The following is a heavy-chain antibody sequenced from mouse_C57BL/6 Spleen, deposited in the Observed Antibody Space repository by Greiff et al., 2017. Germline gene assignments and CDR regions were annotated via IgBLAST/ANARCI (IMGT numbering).Heavy chain of an antibody. J-gene: IGHJ4*01. Sequence: QVQLQQSGPELVKPGASVKISCKASGYAFSSSWMNWVKQRPGKGLEWIGRIYPGDGDTNYNGKFKGKATLTADKSSSTAYMQLSSLTSEDSAVYFWARVIYYDYDGFYYAMDYWGQGTSVTVSS. CDR2: IYPGDGDT. D-gene: IGHD2-4*01. V-gene: IGHV1-82*01. CDR1: GYAFSSSW. CDR3: ARVIYYDYDGFYYAMDY.